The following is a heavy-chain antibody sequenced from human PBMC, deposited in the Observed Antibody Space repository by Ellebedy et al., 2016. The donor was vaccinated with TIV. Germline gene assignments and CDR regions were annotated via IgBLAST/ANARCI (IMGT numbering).Heavy chain of an antibody. CDR1: QFTFSSYT. D-gene: IGHD6-25*01. J-gene: IGHJ4*02. CDR3: ARGSEGSGFDY. CDR2: LSSDGNTK. Sequence: GESLKISCAASQFTFSSYTMHWVRQAPGKGLEWVAFLSSDGNTKDYADSVKGRFTISRDNSRKTLYLQMNSLRLDDTAVHYCARGSEGSGFDYWGQGTLVTVSS. V-gene: IGHV3-30-3*01.